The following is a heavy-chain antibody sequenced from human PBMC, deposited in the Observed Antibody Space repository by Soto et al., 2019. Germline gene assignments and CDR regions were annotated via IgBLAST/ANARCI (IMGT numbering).Heavy chain of an antibody. CDR3: AKLDSTGYYRPSDY. CDR1: GFTFSSYA. V-gene: IGHV3-23*01. CDR2: ISGSGGST. J-gene: IGHJ4*01. Sequence: LRLSCAASGFTFSSYAMSWVRQAPGKGLEWVSAISGSGGSTYYADSVKGRFTISRDNSKNTLWLQMNSLRAEDTAVYYCAKLDSTGYYRPSDYWGQGTLVTVSS. D-gene: IGHD3-22*01.